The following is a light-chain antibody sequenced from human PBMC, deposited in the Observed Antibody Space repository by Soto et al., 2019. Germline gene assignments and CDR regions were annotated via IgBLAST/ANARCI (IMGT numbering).Light chain of an antibody. CDR1: QSVRSC. CDR3: QQYSVYWT. CDR2: AAS. J-gene: IGKJ1*01. Sequence: DIQITKSGSSVTASSGDRXTXSCRASQSVRSCLAWYQQKPGKVPRLLIYAASTLQSGVPSRFSGSGSGTEFTLTINSLQTDDFAAYYCQQYSVYWTFGQWTKVDIK. V-gene: IGKV1-27*01.